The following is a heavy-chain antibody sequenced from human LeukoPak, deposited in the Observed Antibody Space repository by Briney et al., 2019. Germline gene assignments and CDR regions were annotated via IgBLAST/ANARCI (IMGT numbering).Heavy chain of an antibody. J-gene: IGHJ5*02. Sequence: SETLSLTCTVSGGSISSSSYYWGWIRQPPGKGLEWIGEINHSGSTNYNPSLKSRVTISVDTSKNQFSLKLSSVTAADTAVYYCASSGLLWFGELLLTGFDPWGQGTLVTVSS. CDR1: GGSISSSSYY. V-gene: IGHV4-39*07. CDR2: INHSGST. D-gene: IGHD3-10*01. CDR3: ASSGLLWFGELLLTGFDP.